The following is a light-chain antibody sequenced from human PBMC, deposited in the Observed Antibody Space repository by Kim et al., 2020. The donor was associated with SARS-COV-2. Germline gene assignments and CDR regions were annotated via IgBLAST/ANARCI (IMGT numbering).Light chain of an antibody. CDR3: QQYGRSPIT. Sequence: PEERPPPSCGPGRNVRNNYLACYQQKPGLAPRLVMFDASRRTTGIPDRFSGSGSGTDFTLTINRLGPEDFAVYYCQQYGRSPITFGQGTRLEIK. CDR1: RNVRNNY. CDR2: DAS. V-gene: IGKV3D-20*01. J-gene: IGKJ5*01.